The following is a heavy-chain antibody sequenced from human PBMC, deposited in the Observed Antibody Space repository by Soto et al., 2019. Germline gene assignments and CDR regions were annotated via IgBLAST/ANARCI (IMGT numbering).Heavy chain of an antibody. J-gene: IGHJ6*03. CDR1: GGSISSSSYY. D-gene: IGHD3-9*01. CDR2: IYYSGST. Sequence: SETLSLTCTVSGGSISSSSYYWGWIRQPPGKGLERIGSIYYSGSTYYNPSLKSRVTISVDTSKNQFSLKLSSVTAADTAVYYCARHENILTGYYAYYYMDVWGKGTTVTVSS. CDR3: ARHENILTGYYAYYYMDV. V-gene: IGHV4-39*01.